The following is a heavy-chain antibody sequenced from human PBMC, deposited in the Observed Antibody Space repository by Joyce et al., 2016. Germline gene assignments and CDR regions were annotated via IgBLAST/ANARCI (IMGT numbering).Heavy chain of an antibody. CDR2: ISNDGGIT. D-gene: IGHD1-26*01. Sequence: EVQLLESGGGLVQPGGSLRLSCAASGFTFSTSGMSWVRQASGKGLERVSGISNDGGITYYAESVKGRFTISRDNSKNTLYLQMNSLRAEDTAVYYCAKGGGSSAYYFEYWGQGTLVTVSS. J-gene: IGHJ4*02. V-gene: IGHV3-23*01. CDR3: AKGGGSSAYYFEY. CDR1: GFTFSTSG.